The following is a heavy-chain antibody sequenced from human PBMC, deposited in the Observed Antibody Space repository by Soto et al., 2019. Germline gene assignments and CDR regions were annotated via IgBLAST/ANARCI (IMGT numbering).Heavy chain of an antibody. V-gene: IGHV1-69*13. CDR1: GGTFSSYA. D-gene: IGHD2-15*01. Sequence: SVKVSCKTSGGTFSSYAISWVRQAPGQGLEWMGGIVPIVDTSTYAQKFQGRVTITADESTSTVYMELSSLRSDDTAVYYCVRVVAIPGYFDYWGQGPLVTVSS. J-gene: IGHJ4*02. CDR3: VRVVAIPGYFDY. CDR2: IVPIVDTS.